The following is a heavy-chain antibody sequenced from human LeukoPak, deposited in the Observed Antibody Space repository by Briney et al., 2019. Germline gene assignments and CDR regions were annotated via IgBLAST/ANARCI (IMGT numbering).Heavy chain of an antibody. V-gene: IGHV4-4*07. D-gene: IGHD6-19*01. CDR3: ARSLSSVAVAAHRGAYWYFDL. CDR2: IYTSGST. CDR1: GGSISSYY. Sequence: SETLSLTCTVSGGSISSYYWSWIRQPAGKGLEWIGRIYTSGSTNYNPSLKSRVTMSVDTSKNQFSLKLSSVTAADTAVYYCARSLSSVAVAAHRGAYWYFDLWGRGTLVTVSS. J-gene: IGHJ2*01.